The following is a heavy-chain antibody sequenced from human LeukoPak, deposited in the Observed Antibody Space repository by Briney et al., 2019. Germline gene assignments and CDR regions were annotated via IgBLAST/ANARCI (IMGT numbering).Heavy chain of an antibody. V-gene: IGHV4-39*07. CDR3: ARPSRDEDVFDI. CDR2: IYYSGST. J-gene: IGHJ3*02. Sequence: SETLSLTCTVSGGSISSSSYYWGWIRQPPGKGLEWIGSIYYSGSTYYNPSLKSRVTISVDTSKNQFSLKLSSVTAADTAVYYCARPSRDEDVFDIWGQGTMVTVSS. CDR1: GGSISSSSYY. D-gene: IGHD5-24*01.